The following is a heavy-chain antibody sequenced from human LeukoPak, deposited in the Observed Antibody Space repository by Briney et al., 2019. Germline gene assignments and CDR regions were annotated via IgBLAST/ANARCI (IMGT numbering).Heavy chain of an antibody. CDR2: ISYDGSNK. J-gene: IGHJ4*02. V-gene: IGHV3-30*18. D-gene: IGHD2-15*01. Sequence: PGRSLRLSCAASGFTFSSYGMHWVRQAPGKGLEWVAVISYDGSNKYYADSVKGRFTISRDNSKNTLYLQMNSLRAEDTAVYYCAKAGYCSGGSCPIDYWGQGTLVPVSS. CDR3: AKAGYCSGGSCPIDY. CDR1: GFTFSSYG.